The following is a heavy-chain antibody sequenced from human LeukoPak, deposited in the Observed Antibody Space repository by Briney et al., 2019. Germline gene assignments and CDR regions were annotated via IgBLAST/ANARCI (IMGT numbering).Heavy chain of an antibody. D-gene: IGHD5-12*01. CDR3: ARDQSEGYSGYDHYYYGMDV. J-gene: IGHJ6*02. V-gene: IGHV6-1*01. Sequence: SQTLSLTCAISGDGVSSNSAAWNWIRQSPSRGLEWLGRTYYRSKWYNDYAVSVKSRITINPDTSKNQFSLQLNSVTPEDTAVYYCARDQSEGYSGYDHYYYGMDVWGQGTTVTVSS. CDR1: GDGVSSNSAA. CDR2: TYYRSKWYN.